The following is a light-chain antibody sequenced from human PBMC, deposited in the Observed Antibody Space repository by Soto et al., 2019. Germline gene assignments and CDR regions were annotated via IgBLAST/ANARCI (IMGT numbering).Light chain of an antibody. CDR1: QSISTW. J-gene: IGKJ1*01. V-gene: IGKV1-5*01. Sequence: DIQMTQSPSILSASVGDRVTITCRASQSISTWLAWYQQKPGKAPKLLIYDASSLKSGVPSRFSGSGSGTEYTLTISSLQPEDFATYYCQHYNTYSTTFGQGTKAEIK. CDR2: DAS. CDR3: QHYNTYSTT.